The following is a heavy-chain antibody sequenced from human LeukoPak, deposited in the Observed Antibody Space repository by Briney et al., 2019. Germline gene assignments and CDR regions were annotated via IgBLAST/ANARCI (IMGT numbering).Heavy chain of an antibody. J-gene: IGHJ4*02. CDR3: ARGVNYECFDY. CDR1: EYTFTSYA. D-gene: IGHD1-7*01. V-gene: IGHV7-4-1*02. CDR2: INTNAGHP. Sequence: GTSVGVSCSASEYTFTSYAMNWVRQAPGQGLEGMGWINTNAGHPTYAQGFTGRFVFSLDTSVSTAYLQISSLKAEDTAVYYCARGVNYECFDYWGQGTLVTVSS.